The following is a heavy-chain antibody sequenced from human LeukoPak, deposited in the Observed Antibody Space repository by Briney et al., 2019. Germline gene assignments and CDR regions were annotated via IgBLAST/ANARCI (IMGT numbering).Heavy chain of an antibody. CDR2: IIPIFGTA. V-gene: IGHV1-69*13. CDR3: ARTRAVSLRFLEWLLYC. Sequence: SVKVSCKASGGTFSSYAISWVRQAPGQGLEWMGGIIPIFGTANYAQKFQGRVTITADESTSTAYMELSSLRSEDTAVYYCARTRAVSLRFLEWLLYCWGQGTLVTVSS. CDR1: GGTFSSYA. J-gene: IGHJ4*02. D-gene: IGHD3-3*01.